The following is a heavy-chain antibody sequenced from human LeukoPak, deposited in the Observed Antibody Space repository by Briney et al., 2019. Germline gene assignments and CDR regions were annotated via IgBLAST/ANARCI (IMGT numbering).Heavy chain of an antibody. CDR2: ISYDGSNK. J-gene: IGHJ6*02. CDR1: GFTFSSDA. Sequence: GGSLRLSCAASGFTFSSDAMHWVRQAPGKGLEWVAVISYDGSNKYYADSVKGRFTISRDNSKNTLYLQMNSLRAEDTAVYYCARDGGSSWPYYYYGMDVWGQGTTVTVSS. CDR3: ARDGGSSWPYYYYGMDV. D-gene: IGHD6-13*01. V-gene: IGHV3-30-3*01.